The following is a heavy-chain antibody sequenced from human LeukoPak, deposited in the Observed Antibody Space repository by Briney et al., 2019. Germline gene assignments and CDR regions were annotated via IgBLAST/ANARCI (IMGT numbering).Heavy chain of an antibody. CDR1: GYTFTAYY. CDR2: INPNSGGT. Sequence: ASVKVSCKASGYTFTAYYMHWVRQAPGQGLEWMGWINPNSGGTNYAQKFQGRVTMTRDTSISTAYMELSRLRSDDTAVYYCAMTPLWAMIVFQHWGQGTLVTVSS. J-gene: IGHJ1*01. CDR3: AMTPLWAMIVFQH. V-gene: IGHV1-2*02. D-gene: IGHD3-22*01.